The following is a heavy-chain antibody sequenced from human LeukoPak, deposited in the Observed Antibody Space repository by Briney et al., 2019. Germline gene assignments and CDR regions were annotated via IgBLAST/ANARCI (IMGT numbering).Heavy chain of an antibody. J-gene: IGHJ5*02. Sequence: GETLRLSCAASGFTFSSYGMSWVRQPPGKGLEWVSAISSRGGNTYYADSVKGRFTIARDNSKNTLYLQMNSLRAEDTAVYYCANLQGGASIPWGQGTLVTVSS. CDR2: ISSRGGNT. CDR1: GFTFSSYG. D-gene: IGHD1-26*01. CDR3: ANLQGGASIP. V-gene: IGHV3-23*01.